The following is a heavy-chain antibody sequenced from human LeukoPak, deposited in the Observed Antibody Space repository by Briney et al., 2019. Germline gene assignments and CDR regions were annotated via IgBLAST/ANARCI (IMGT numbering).Heavy chain of an antibody. D-gene: IGHD2-15*01. CDR3: VRGAYCNGGSCYGGY. Sequence: GGSLRLTCAASGFTFSDYYMSWIRQAPGKGLEWVSYISSSSRYTDYADSVKGRFTLSRDNAKNSLYLQMNSLRAEDTAVYYCVRGAYCNGGSCYGGYWGQGTLVTVSS. V-gene: IGHV3-11*06. J-gene: IGHJ4*02. CDR1: GFTFSDYY. CDR2: ISSSSRYT.